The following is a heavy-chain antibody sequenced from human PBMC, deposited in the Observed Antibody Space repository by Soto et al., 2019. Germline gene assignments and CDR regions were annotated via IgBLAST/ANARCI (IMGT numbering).Heavy chain of an antibody. J-gene: IGHJ3*02. CDR1: GFTFSNYA. Sequence: EVQLVESGGGLVQPGGSLRLFCVASGFTFSNYAMHWVRQAPGKGLEYVSAITSNGGSTYYANSVKGRFTISRDNSKNTLYVQMGSLRAEDMAVYYCARVGAYAYDIWGQGTMVTVSS. V-gene: IGHV3-64*01. CDR2: ITSNGGST. CDR3: ARVGAYAYDI.